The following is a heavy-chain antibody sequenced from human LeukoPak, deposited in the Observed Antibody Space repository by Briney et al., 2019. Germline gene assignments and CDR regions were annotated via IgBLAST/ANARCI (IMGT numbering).Heavy chain of an antibody. CDR2: IIPILGIA. CDR1: GYTFTSYY. Sequence: EASVKVSCKASGYTFTSYYMHWVRQAPGQGLEWMGRIIPILGIANYAQKFQGRVTITADKSTSTAYMELSSLRSEDTAVYCCARPNFLYSGSYNYYYYGMDVWGQGTTVTVSS. D-gene: IGHD1-26*01. V-gene: IGHV1-69*02. CDR3: ARPNFLYSGSYNYYYYGMDV. J-gene: IGHJ6*02.